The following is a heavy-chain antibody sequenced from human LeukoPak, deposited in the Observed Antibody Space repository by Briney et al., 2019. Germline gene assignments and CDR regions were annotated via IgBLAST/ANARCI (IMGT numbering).Heavy chain of an antibody. V-gene: IGHV3-11*01. CDR1: GFTFSDYN. J-gene: IGHJ4*02. CDR3: AREDSGWYLY. CDR2: ISRSGSTI. Sequence: GGSLRLSCAASGFTFSDYNMRWIRQAPGKGLEWVSSISRSGSTIYYADSVKGLFTISRDNAKNSLYLQMNSLRAEDTAVYYCAREDSGWYLYWGQGTLVTVSS. D-gene: IGHD6-19*01.